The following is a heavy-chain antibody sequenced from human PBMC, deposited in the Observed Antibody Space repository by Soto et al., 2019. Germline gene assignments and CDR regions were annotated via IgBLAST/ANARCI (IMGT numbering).Heavy chain of an antibody. CDR2: ISGSGDNT. D-gene: IGHD2-2*01. CDR3: ATRRDASYYYYGMDV. CDR1: GFTFSTYA. V-gene: IGHV3-23*01. Sequence: PGGSLRLSCAASGFTFSTYAITWVRQAPGKGLEWVSGISGSGDNTYYADSVKGRFTISRDNSKNTLFLQMNSLRAEDTAVYYCATRRDASYYYYGMDVWGQGTTVTVSS. J-gene: IGHJ6*02.